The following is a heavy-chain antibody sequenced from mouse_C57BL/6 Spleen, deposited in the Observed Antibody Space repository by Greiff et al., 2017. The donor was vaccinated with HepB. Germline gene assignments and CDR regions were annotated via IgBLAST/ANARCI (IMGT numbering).Heavy chain of an antibody. D-gene: IGHD1-1*01. J-gene: IGHJ1*03. CDR1: GYTFPSYW. CDR3: ARSQITTEVATRYFDV. CDR2: IHPNSGST. V-gene: IGHV1-64*01. Sequence: QVQLQQPGAELVKPGASVKLSCKASGYTFPSYWMHWVKQRPGQGLEWIGMIHPNSGSTNYNEKFKSKATLTVDKSSSTAYTQLSSVTSEDSAVYDCARSQITTEVATRYFDVWGTGTTVTVSS.